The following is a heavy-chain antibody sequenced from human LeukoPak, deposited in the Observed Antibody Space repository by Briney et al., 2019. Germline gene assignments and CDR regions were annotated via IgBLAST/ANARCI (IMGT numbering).Heavy chain of an antibody. D-gene: IGHD6-13*01. CDR1: GFTFDDYA. CDR2: ISGDGGST. J-gene: IGHJ4*02. Sequence: GGSLRLSCAASGFTFDDYAMHWVRQAPGKGLEWVSLISGDGGSTYYADSVKGRFTISRDNAKNSLYLQMNSLRAEDTAVYYCARGQQPPDVFFDYWGQGTLVTVSS. V-gene: IGHV3-43*02. CDR3: ARGQQPPDVFFDY.